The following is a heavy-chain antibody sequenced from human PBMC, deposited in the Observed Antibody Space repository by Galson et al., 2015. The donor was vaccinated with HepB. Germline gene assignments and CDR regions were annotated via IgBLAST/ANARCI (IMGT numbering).Heavy chain of an antibody. CDR2: FDPEDGET. J-gene: IGHJ4*02. D-gene: IGHD2-2*01. CDR1: GYTLTELS. V-gene: IGHV1-24*01. Sequence: SVKVSCKVSGYTLTELSMHWVRQAPGKGLEWMGGFDPEDGETIYAQKFQGRVTMTEDTSTDTAYMELSSLRSEDTAVCYCATKYCSSTSCYAYLGSFDYWGQGTLVTVSS. CDR3: ATKYCSSTSCYAYLGSFDY.